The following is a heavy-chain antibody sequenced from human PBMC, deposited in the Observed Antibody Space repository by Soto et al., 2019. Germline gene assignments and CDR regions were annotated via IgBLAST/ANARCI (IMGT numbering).Heavy chain of an antibody. J-gene: IGHJ4*02. Sequence: GGSLRLSCAASGFTFSSYGMHWVRQAPGKGLEGVAVIWYDGSNKYYADSVKGRFTISRDNSKNTLYLQMNSLRAEDTAVYYCAREGSRLGSWHSYYFDYWGQGTLVTVSS. CDR3: AREGSRLGSWHSYYFDY. D-gene: IGHD6-13*01. CDR2: IWYDGSNK. V-gene: IGHV3-33*01. CDR1: GFTFSSYG.